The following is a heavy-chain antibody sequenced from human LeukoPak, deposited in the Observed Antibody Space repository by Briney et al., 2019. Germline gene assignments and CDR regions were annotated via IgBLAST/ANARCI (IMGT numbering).Heavy chain of an antibody. CDR1: GFIFNEYG. Sequence: GGSLRLSCVASGFIFNEYGMTWVRQIPGKGLEWVCGINGNGGRTGYADSVKGRFTISRDNAKNSLYLEMDSLRAEDTALYFCARGRTGARTGYFHTWFDPWGQGTLVTVSS. V-gene: IGHV3-20*04. J-gene: IGHJ5*02. CDR3: ARGRTGARTGYFHTWFDP. D-gene: IGHD3-9*01. CDR2: INGNGGRT.